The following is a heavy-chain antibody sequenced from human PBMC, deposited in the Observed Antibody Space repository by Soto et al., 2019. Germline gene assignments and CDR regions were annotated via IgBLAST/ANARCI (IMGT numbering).Heavy chain of an antibody. CDR1: GDTITNYG. J-gene: IGHJ4*02. D-gene: IGHD6-19*01. Sequence: QVQLVQSGGEVRKPGASVKVSCKASGDTITNYGISWVRQAPGQGLEWMGWISFYNGNTKYAQNLQGRVTLTTDTSSSTAYMELRSLRSDDTAVYYGARATSIAVAGKESWGQGTLVTVSS. CDR2: ISFYNGNT. V-gene: IGHV1-18*01. CDR3: ARATSIAVAGKES.